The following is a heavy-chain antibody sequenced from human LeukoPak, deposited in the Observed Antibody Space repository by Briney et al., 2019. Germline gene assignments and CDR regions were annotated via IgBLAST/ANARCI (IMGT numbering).Heavy chain of an antibody. CDR1: GFTFYDYG. V-gene: IGHV3-20*04. Sequence: GGSLRLSCAASGFTFYDYGMSWVRQAPGKGLEWVAGINWNGGRTDYADSVKGRFTISRDNAKNSLYLQMNSLRAEDTSVYYCAKDRDCIGGSFYSDYWGQGTLVTVSS. CDR2: INWNGGRT. CDR3: AKDRDCIGGSFYSDY. D-gene: IGHD2-15*01. J-gene: IGHJ4*02.